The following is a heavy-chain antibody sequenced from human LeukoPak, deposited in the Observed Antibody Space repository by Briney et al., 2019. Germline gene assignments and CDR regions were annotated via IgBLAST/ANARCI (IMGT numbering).Heavy chain of an antibody. CDR1: GGSISSGGYY. Sequence: PSETLSLTCTVSGGSISSGGYYWSWIRQHPGKGLEWIGYIYYSGSTYYNPSLKSRVTISVDTSKNQFSLKLSPVTAADTAVYYCAREGVPAAMGVPAPTDNWFDPWGQGTLVTVSS. CDR2: IYYSGST. J-gene: IGHJ5*02. CDR3: AREGVPAAMGVPAPTDNWFDP. D-gene: IGHD2-2*01. V-gene: IGHV4-31*03.